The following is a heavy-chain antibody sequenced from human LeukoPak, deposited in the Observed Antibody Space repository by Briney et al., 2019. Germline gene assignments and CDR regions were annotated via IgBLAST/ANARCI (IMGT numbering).Heavy chain of an antibody. Sequence: GGSLRLSCAASGFTFSSYSMNWVRQAPGKGLEWVSSISSSSSYIYYADSVKGRFTISRDNAKNSLYLQMNSLRAEDTAVYYCAREKGPTMILPAWAFDIWGQGTMVTVSS. V-gene: IGHV3-21*01. D-gene: IGHD3-22*01. CDR2: ISSSSSYI. CDR1: GFTFSSYS. CDR3: AREKGPTMILPAWAFDI. J-gene: IGHJ3*02.